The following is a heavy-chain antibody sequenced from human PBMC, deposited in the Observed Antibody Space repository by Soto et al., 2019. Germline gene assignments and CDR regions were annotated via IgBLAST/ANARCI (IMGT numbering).Heavy chain of an antibody. CDR3: VRGAGWIFDS. CDR2: IKEDGSEK. CDR1: GFTFSSRW. J-gene: IGHJ4*02. Sequence: GGSLRLSCQASGFTFSSRWMIWVRQAPEKGLEWVADIKEDGSEKNYLDSVKGRFTISRDNAKNSLYLQMNSLRVEDTAVYYCVRGAGWIFDSWGQGTLVTVSS. V-gene: IGHV3-7*03. D-gene: IGHD2-2*03.